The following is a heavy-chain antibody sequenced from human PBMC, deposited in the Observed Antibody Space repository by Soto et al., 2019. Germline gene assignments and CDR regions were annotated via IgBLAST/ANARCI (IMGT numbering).Heavy chain of an antibody. Sequence: TGGSLRLSCAASGFTFSSYAVSWVRQAPGKGPEWISSIGGSGSTIYYADSVKGRFTISRDNSKNTLYLQMSSLRAEDTAVYYCAKVFYYYDSSGYYYFDYWGQGTLVTVSS. CDR2: IGGSGSTI. CDR1: GFTFSSYA. D-gene: IGHD3-22*01. J-gene: IGHJ4*02. CDR3: AKVFYYYDSSGYYYFDY. V-gene: IGHV3-23*01.